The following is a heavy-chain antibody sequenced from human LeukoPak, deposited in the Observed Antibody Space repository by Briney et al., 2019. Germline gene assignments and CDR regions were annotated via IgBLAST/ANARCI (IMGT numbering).Heavy chain of an antibody. Sequence: GGSLRLSCAASGFTFSSYAMSWVRQAPGKGLEWVSAISGSGGSTYYADSMKGRFTISRDNSKNTLYLQMNSLRAEDTAVYYCALSVSSGFPYNAFDIWGQGTMVTVSS. J-gene: IGHJ3*02. CDR3: ALSVSSGFPYNAFDI. V-gene: IGHV3-23*01. CDR1: GFTFSSYA. CDR2: ISGSGGST. D-gene: IGHD6-19*01.